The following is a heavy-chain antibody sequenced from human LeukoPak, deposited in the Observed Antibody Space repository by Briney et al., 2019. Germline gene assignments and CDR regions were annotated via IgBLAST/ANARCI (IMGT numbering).Heavy chain of an antibody. CDR2: IYYSGST. CDR1: GGSISSGDYY. V-gene: IGHV4-30-4*01. D-gene: IGHD2-15*01. J-gene: IGHJ4*02. Sequence: SETLSLTCTVSGGSISSGDYYWSWTRQPPGKGLEWIGYIYYSGSTYYNPSLKSRVTISVDTSKNQFSLKLSSVTAADTAVYYCASFVYCSGGSCQVIDYWGQGTLVTVSS. CDR3: ASFVYCSGGSCQVIDY.